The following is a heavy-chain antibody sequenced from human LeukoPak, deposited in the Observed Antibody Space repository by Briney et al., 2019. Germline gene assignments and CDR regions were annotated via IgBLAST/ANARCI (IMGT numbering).Heavy chain of an antibody. V-gene: IGHV1-58*02. J-gene: IGHJ3*02. CDR1: GFTFTSSA. D-gene: IGHD3-10*01. CDR2: IVVGSGNT. Sequence: ASVKVSCKASGFTFTSSAMQWVRQARGQRLEWIGWIVVGSGNTNYAQKFQERVTITRDMSTGTAYMELSSLRSEDTAVYYCAADGRGRASGSYYINDAFDIWGQGTMVTVSS. CDR3: AADGRGRASGSYYINDAFDI.